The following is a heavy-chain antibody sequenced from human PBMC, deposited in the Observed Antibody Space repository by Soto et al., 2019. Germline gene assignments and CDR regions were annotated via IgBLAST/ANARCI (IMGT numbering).Heavy chain of an antibody. J-gene: IGHJ4*02. CDR1: GGSISSYY. V-gene: IGHV4-59*01. CDR3: ARGLTSGYDNLDY. D-gene: IGHD5-12*01. Sequence: PSETLSLTCTVSGGSISSYYWSWIRQPPGKGLEWIGYIYYSGSTNYNPSLKSRVTISVDTSKNQFSLKLSSVTAADTAVYYCARGLTSGYDNLDYWGQGTLVTVSS. CDR2: IYYSGST.